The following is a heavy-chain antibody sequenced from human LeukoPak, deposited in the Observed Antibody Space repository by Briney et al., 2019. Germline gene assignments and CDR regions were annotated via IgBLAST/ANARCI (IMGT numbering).Heavy chain of an antibody. CDR2: VNNDGSST. J-gene: IGHJ4*02. V-gene: IGHV3-74*01. CDR1: GFTFSTYW. D-gene: IGHD6-13*01. CDR3: ARDLNDLLQNYRSTWYPADY. Sequence: GGSLRLSCAASGFTFSTYWMNGVRQAPGKGLVWVSRVNNDGSSTSYADSVKGRFTISRDNTKNTLYLQMNSLRAEDTAVYYCARDLNDLLQNYRSTWYPADYWGQGTLVTVSS.